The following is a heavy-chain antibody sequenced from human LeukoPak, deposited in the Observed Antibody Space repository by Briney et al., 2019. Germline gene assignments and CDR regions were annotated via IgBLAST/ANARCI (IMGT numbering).Heavy chain of an antibody. CDR1: GFTFSHYG. CDR3: ARDAGHDSDPEH. CDR2: VWYTGTDK. Sequence: AGGSLRLSCAASGFTFSHYGIHWVRQAPGKGLEWVAVVWYTGTDKYYTDSVKGRFTVSRDNSKNTVYLDMNSLRAEDTAVYFCARDAGHDSDPEHWGQGTLVTVSS. D-gene: IGHD3-22*01. J-gene: IGHJ1*01. V-gene: IGHV3-33*01.